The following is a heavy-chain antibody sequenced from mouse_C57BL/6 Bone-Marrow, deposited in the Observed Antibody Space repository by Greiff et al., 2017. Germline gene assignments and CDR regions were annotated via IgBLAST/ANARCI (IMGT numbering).Heavy chain of an antibody. Sequence: VQLQQPGPELVKPGASVKLSCKASGYTFTSYCMHWVKQRPGQGLEWIGNINPSTGGTTYNEKFKSKATLTVDTSSSTAYMQLSCLTSADSAVYNCARGEDYDYDSWFAYWGQGTLVTVSA. D-gene: IGHD2-4*01. CDR2: INPSTGGT. V-gene: IGHV1-53*01. CDR1: GYTFTSYC. CDR3: ARGEDYDYDSWFAY. J-gene: IGHJ3*01.